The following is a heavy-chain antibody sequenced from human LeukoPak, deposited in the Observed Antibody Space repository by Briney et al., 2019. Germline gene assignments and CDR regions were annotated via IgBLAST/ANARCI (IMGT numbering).Heavy chain of an antibody. D-gene: IGHD4-23*01. CDR3: ARGRLRWFVDY. Sequence: ASVKVSCKASGYTFTSYGISWVRQAPGQGLEWMGWISAYNGNTNYAQKFQGRVTITRNTSISTAYMELSSLRSEDTAVYYCARGRLRWFVDYWGQGTLVTVSS. J-gene: IGHJ4*02. V-gene: IGHV1-18*01. CDR1: GYTFTSYG. CDR2: ISAYNGNT.